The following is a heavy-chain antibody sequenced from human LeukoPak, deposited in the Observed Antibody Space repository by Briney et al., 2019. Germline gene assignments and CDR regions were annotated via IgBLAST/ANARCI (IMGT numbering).Heavy chain of an antibody. Sequence: GGSLRLSCAASGFTFSSYSMNWVRQAPGKGLEWVSYISSSSSTIYYADSVKGRFTISRDNAKSSLYLQMDSLRAEDTAVYYCARDRRIAVAASYYYYYGMDVWGQGTTVTVSS. V-gene: IGHV3-48*04. CDR2: ISSSSSTI. D-gene: IGHD6-19*01. CDR1: GFTFSSYS. CDR3: ARDRRIAVAASYYYYYGMDV. J-gene: IGHJ6*02.